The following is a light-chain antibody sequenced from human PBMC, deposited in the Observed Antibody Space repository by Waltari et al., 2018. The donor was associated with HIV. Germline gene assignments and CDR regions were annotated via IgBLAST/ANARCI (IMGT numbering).Light chain of an antibody. J-gene: IGLJ2*01. CDR3: SSYSTTNTYVV. CDR2: DVN. V-gene: IGLV2-14*03. CDR1: TSDIVGSFHY. Sequence: QLALAQPASVSGPLGQSVAISCSGSTSDIVGSFHYLAWYQQHAGKPPKLLIYDVNKRPSGVSDRFSGFRSGNMASLTISGLQTDDESIYFCSSYSTTNTYVVFGGGTKVTVL.